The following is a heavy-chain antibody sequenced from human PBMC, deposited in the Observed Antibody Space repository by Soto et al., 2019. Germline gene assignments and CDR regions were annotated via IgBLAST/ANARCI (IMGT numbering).Heavy chain of an antibody. CDR3: ARVLTYGTNGVFDY. J-gene: IGHJ4*02. CDR2: IYYSGST. Sequence: SETLSLSCTVSGGSISSGGYYWSWIRQHPGKGLEWIGYIYYSGSTYYNPSLKSRVTISVDTSKNQFSLKLSSVTAADTAVYYCARVLTYGTNGVFDYWGQGTLVTVS. D-gene: IGHD2-8*01. CDR1: GGSISSGGYY. V-gene: IGHV4-31*03.